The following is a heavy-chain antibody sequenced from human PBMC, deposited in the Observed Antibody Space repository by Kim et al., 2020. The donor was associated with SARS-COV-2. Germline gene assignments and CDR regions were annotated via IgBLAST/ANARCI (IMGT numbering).Heavy chain of an antibody. Sequence: GESLKISCKGSGYSFTSYWISWVRQMPGKGLEWMGRIDPSDSYTNYSPSFQGHVTISADKSISTAYLQWSSLKASDTAMYYCARRGYCSGGSCYSSDAFDIWGQGTMVTVSS. CDR3: ARRGYCSGGSCYSSDAFDI. J-gene: IGHJ3*02. D-gene: IGHD2-15*01. V-gene: IGHV5-10-1*01. CDR1: GYSFTSYW. CDR2: IDPSDSYT.